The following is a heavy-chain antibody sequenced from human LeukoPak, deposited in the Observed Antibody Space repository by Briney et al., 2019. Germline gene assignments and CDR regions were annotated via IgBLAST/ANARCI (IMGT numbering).Heavy chain of an antibody. CDR1: GYTFTGNY. V-gene: IGHV1-2*02. J-gene: IGHJ4*02. D-gene: IGHD6-13*01. CDR3: ARDENIAAADY. Sequence: ASVKVSCKASGYTFTGNYMHWVRQAPGQGLEWMGWINPNSGGTNYAQKLQGRVTMTTDTSTSTAYMELRSLRSDDTAVYYCARDENIAAADYWGQGTLVTVSS. CDR2: INPNSGGT.